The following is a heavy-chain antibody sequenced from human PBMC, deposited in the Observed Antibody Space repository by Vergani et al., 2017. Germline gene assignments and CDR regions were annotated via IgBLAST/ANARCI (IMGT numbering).Heavy chain of an antibody. CDR3: AREEIAAAGPLRY. J-gene: IGHJ4*02. V-gene: IGHV4-39*07. CDR2: IYYSGST. CDR1: GGSISSSSYY. D-gene: IGHD6-13*01. Sequence: QLQLQESGPGLVKPSETLSLTCTVSGGSISSSSYYWGWIRQPPGKGLEWIGSIYYSGSTYYNPSLKSRCTISVDTSKNQFSLQLNSETPEDTAVYYCAREEIAAAGPLRYWGQGTLVTVSS.